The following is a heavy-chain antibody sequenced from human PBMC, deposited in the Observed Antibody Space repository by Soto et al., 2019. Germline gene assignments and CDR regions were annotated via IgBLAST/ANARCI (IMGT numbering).Heavy chain of an antibody. D-gene: IGHD3-10*01. CDR1: GGSISSYY. Sequence: QVQLQESGPGLVKPSETLSLTCTVSGGSISSYYWSWIRQPPGKGLEWIGYIYYSGSTNYNPSLKSRVTISVDTSKNQFSLKLSSVTAADTAVYYCARGNRDYYGSGSYYYYYYYDMDVWGQGTTVTVSS. J-gene: IGHJ6*02. CDR3: ARGNRDYYGSGSYYYYYYYDMDV. CDR2: IYYSGST. V-gene: IGHV4-59*01.